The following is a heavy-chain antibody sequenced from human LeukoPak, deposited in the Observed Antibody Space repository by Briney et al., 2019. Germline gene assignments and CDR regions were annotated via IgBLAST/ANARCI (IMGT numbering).Heavy chain of an antibody. Sequence: ASVKVSCKASGYTFTGLFMHWVRRAPGQGLEGMGWISPNSGDTNYAQKFQGRVTMSRDTPISTAYMELSRLRSDDTAVYYCARSYSYDTTGYTHDAAFDIWGQGTMVTVSS. V-gene: IGHV1-2*02. J-gene: IGHJ3*02. CDR3: ARSYSYDTTGYTHDAAFDI. D-gene: IGHD3-22*01. CDR2: ISPNSGDT. CDR1: GYTFTGLF.